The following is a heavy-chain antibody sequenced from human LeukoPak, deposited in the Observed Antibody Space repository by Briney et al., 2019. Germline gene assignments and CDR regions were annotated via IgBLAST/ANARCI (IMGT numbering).Heavy chain of an antibody. CDR2: ISAYNGNT. J-gene: IGHJ6*03. CDR1: GYTFTSYG. Sequence: GASVTVSCKASGYTFTSYGISWVRQAPGQGLEWMGWISAYNGNTNYAQKLQGRVTMTTDTSTSTAYMELRSLRSDDTAVYYCARDAYYYDSSGYTYYYYYMDVWGKGTTVTISS. V-gene: IGHV1-18*01. D-gene: IGHD3-22*01. CDR3: ARDAYYYDSSGYTYYYYYMDV.